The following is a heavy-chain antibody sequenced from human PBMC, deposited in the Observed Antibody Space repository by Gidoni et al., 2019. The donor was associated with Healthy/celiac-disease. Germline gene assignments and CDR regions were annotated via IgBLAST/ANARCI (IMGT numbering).Heavy chain of an antibody. D-gene: IGHD3-16*01. J-gene: IGHJ4*02. CDR3: ARHFGVTYPLDY. V-gene: IGHV4-59*08. Sequence: PGKGLEWIGYIYYSGSTNYNPSLKSRVTISVDTSKNQFSLKLSSVTAADTAVYYCARHFGVTYPLDYWGQGTLVTVSS. CDR2: IYYSGST.